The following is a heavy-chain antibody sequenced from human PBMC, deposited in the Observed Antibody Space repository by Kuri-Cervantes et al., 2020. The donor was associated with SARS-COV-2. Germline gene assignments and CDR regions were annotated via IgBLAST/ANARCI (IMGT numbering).Heavy chain of an antibody. CDR3: ASFRGY. D-gene: IGHD3-10*01. CDR2: INHSGST. CDR1: GGSFSCYY. Sequence: SETLSLTCAVYGGSFSCYYWSWIRQPPGKGLEWIGEINHSGSTNYNPSLKSRVTISVDTSKNQFSLKLSSVTAADTAVYYCASFRGYWGQGTLVTVSS. V-gene: IGHV4-34*01. J-gene: IGHJ4*02.